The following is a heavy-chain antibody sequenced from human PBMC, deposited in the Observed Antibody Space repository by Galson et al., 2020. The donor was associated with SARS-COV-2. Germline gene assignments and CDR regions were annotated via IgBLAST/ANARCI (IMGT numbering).Heavy chain of an antibody. CDR2: VYYNGDT. D-gene: IGHD5-18*01. J-gene: IGHJ4*02. CDR1: GGSVTRRSHY. V-gene: IGHV4-39*01. Sequence: SETLSLTCSVSGGSVTRRSHYWVWIRQPPGKGLEWIGSVYYNGDTYYTPSLKNRVTISVDTSNNQFSLKLNSVTAADSAVYYCARLGSYGSLDYWGQGTLVTVSS. CDR3: ARLGSYGSLDY.